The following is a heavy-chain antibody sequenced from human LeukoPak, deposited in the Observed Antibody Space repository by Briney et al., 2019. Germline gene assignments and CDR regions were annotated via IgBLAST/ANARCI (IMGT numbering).Heavy chain of an antibody. CDR3: ARELYSSGWYAWFDP. CDR2: IYYSGST. D-gene: IGHD6-19*01. V-gene: IGHV4-39*07. Sequence: SETLSLTCTVSGGSISSSSYYWGWIRQPPGKGLEWIGSIYYSGSTYYNPSLKSRVTISVDTSKNQFSLKLSSVTAANTAVYYCARELYSSGWYAWFDPWGQGTLVTVSS. J-gene: IGHJ5*02. CDR1: GGSISSSSYY.